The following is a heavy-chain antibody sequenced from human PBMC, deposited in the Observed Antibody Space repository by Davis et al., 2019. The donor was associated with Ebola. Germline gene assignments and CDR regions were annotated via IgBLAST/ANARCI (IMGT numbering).Heavy chain of an antibody. V-gene: IGHV3-48*03. CDR1: GFTFSSYE. D-gene: IGHD1-26*01. J-gene: IGHJ4*02. CDR3: AKDGEWELLLFDY. CDR2: ISSSGSTI. Sequence: GESLKISCAASGFTFSSYEMNWVRQAPGKGLEWVSYISSSGSTIYYADSVKGRFTISRDNSKDTVYLQMDSLRAEDTAVYYCAKDGEWELLLFDYWGQGTLVTVSS.